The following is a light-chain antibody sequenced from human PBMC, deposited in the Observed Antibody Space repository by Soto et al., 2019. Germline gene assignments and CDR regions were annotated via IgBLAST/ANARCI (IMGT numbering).Light chain of an antibody. Sequence: DIQMTQSPSTLSASVGDRLTITCRASQSISSWLGWYQQIPGKAPKLLIYHDSILESGGPSRFSGSGSGTEFTLTISSLQPDDFATYYCQHYNSYSEAFGQGTKVDI. V-gene: IGKV1-5*01. CDR3: QHYNSYSEA. CDR2: HDS. CDR1: QSISSW. J-gene: IGKJ1*01.